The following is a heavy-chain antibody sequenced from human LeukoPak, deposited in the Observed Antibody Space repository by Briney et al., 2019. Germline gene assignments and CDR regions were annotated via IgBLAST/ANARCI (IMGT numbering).Heavy chain of an antibody. J-gene: IGHJ4*02. CDR1: GFTFSSYG. V-gene: IGHV3-30*18. CDR2: ISYDGSNK. CDR3: AKDLFTYYYDSSGYSYYFDY. Sequence: GGSLRLSCAASGFTFSSYGMHWVRQAPGKGLEWVAVISYDGSNKYYADSVKGRFTISRDNSKNTLYLQMNSLRAEDTAVYYCAKDLFTYYYDSSGYSYYFDYWGQGTLVTVSS. D-gene: IGHD3-22*01.